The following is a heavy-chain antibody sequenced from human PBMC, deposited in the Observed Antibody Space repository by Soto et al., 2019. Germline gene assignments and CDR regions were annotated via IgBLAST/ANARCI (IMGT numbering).Heavy chain of an antibody. V-gene: IGHV1-18*01. Sequence: ASVKVSCKXSGYTFTNYGISWVRQAPGQGLEWMGWISAYNGNTNYAQKLQVRVTMTTDTSTSTAYMELRSLRSDDTAVYYCARDSDIAAPGTIDYWGQGTLVTVS. CDR3: ARDSDIAAPGTIDY. J-gene: IGHJ4*02. CDR2: ISAYNGNT. D-gene: IGHD6-13*01. CDR1: GYTFTNYG.